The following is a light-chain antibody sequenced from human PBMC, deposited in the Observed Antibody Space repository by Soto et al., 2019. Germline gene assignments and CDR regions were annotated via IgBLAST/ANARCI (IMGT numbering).Light chain of an antibody. CDR3: QQYGSFLLT. J-gene: IGKJ4*01. V-gene: IGKV3-15*01. CDR2: DAS. CDR1: QNILSN. Sequence: EIVMTQSPATLSVSPGERATLSCRASQNILSNLAWYQQKPGQAPRLLIYDASTRATGIPDRFSGSGSGTDFTLTISRLEPEDFAVYYCQQYGSFLLTFGGGTKVDIK.